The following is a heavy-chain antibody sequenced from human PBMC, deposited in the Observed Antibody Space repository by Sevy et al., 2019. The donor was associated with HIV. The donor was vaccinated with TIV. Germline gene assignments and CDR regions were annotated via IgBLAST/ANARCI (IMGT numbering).Heavy chain of an antibody. D-gene: IGHD3-10*01. CDR3: GRTXGSXSYVGY. CDR1: GXSFTXYY. V-gene: IGHV5-51*01. Sequence: GESLKISCKASGXSFTXYYITWVRQMPGKGLEWMGLIYPIDSQTKYSPSFQGHVSFSADKSTDTAYLQWSSLKASDTAMYYCGRTXGSXSYVGYWGQGTLVTVSS. J-gene: IGHJ4*02. CDR2: IYPIDSQT.